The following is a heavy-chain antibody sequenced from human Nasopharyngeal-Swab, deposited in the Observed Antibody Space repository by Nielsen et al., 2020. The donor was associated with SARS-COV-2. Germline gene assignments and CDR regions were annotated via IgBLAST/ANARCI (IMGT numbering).Heavy chain of an antibody. Sequence: ASVKVSCKASGYTFTSYDINWVRQATGQGLEWMGWMNPNSGNTGYSQKFQGRVTITRDTSASTAYMELSSLRSEDTAVYYCARVSTAHYYYGMDVWGQGTTVTVSS. CDR2: MNPNSGNT. D-gene: IGHD1-26*01. J-gene: IGHJ6*02. V-gene: IGHV1-8*03. CDR1: GYTFTSYD. CDR3: ARVSTAHYYYGMDV.